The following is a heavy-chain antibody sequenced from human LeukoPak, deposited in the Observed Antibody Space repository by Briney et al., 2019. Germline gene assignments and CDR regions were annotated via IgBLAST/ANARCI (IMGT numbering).Heavy chain of an antibody. Sequence: ASVKVSCKASGGTFSSYAISWLRQAPGQGLEWMGRINPNSGDRNYAQKFQGRVTMTRDTSISAAYMELSSLRSDDTAVYYCARGAAVGQTRDYWAQGTLVTVSS. CDR1: GGTFSSYA. V-gene: IGHV1-2*06. J-gene: IGHJ4*02. CDR3: ARGAAVGQTRDY. CDR2: INPNSGDR. D-gene: IGHD6-13*01.